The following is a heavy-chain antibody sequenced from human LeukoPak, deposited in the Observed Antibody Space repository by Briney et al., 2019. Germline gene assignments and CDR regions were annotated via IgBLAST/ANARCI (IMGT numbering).Heavy chain of an antibody. CDR2: IKSKTDGGTA. J-gene: IGHJ4*02. CDR3: TTLLH. CDR1: GFTFSNAW. V-gene: IGHV3-15*01. Sequence: PGGSLRLSCAASGFTFSNAWMNWVRQAPGKGLEWVARIKSKTDGGTADYAAPVKGRFTISRDDSKNMLYLRMNSLKTEDTAVYHRTTLLHWGQGALVSVSS.